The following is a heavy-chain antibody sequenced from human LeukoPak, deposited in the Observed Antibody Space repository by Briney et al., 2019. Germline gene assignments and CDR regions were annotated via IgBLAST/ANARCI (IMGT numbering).Heavy chain of an antibody. V-gene: IGHV4-61*02. CDR3: PRGERAGYCSSTSCSHWFEP. D-gene: IGHD2-2*01. CDR1: GGSISSGSYY. CDR2: VYTSGST. J-gene: IGHJ5*02. Sequence: SETLCLTCTASGGSISSGSYYWSWIRQPAGKGLEWIGRVYTSGSTNYNSSLKSRVTIAVYPLKNQFSLKLSSVTDADTAVYYCPRGERAGYCSSTSCSHWFEPWGQGTLVTVSS.